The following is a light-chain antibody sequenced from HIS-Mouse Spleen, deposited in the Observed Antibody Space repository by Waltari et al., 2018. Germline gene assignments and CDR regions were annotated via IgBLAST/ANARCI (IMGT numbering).Light chain of an antibody. CDR3: QQYYSYLFT. Sequence: AIRMTQSPSSFSASTGDRVTITCRASQGISSYLAWYQPKPGKAPKLLIYAASTLQSGVPSRFSGSGSGTDFTLTISCLQSEDFATYYCQQYYSYLFTFGPGTKVDIK. V-gene: IGKV1-8*01. J-gene: IGKJ3*01. CDR2: AAS. CDR1: QGISSY.